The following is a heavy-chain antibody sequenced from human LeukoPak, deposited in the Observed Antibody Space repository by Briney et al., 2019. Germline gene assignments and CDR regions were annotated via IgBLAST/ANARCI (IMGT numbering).Heavy chain of an antibody. CDR1: GFTFSNYA. Sequence: GGSLRLSCAASGFTFSNYAMGWVRQAPGKGLQWVSIINNSGDTIHYTDSVRGRFTVSRDNSKNTLFLQMNSLRAEDRAVYYCVKDSYDWNQGYFDYWGQGTLVTVSS. CDR3: VKDSYDWNQGYFDY. D-gene: IGHD1-20*01. J-gene: IGHJ4*02. CDR2: INNSGDTI. V-gene: IGHV3-23*01.